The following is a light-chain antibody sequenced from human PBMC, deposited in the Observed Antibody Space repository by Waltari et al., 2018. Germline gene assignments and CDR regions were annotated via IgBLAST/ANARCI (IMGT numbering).Light chain of an antibody. Sequence: DIQMTQSPSTLSASVGDRVTITCRASQTISSCLAWFQQKPGKAPKLLIYDASSLESGVPSRFSGRGSGTEFTLTISSLQPDDFATYYCQQSYSTPYTFGQGTKLEIK. CDR2: DAS. J-gene: IGKJ2*01. CDR3: QQSYSTPYT. CDR1: QTISSC. V-gene: IGKV1-5*01.